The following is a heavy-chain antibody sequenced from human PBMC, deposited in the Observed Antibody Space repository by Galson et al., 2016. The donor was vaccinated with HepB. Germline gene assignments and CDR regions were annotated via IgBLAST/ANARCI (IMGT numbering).Heavy chain of an antibody. J-gene: IGHJ4*02. V-gene: IGHV3-33*01. Sequence: SLRLSCAASGFTFSSYGMHWVRQAPGKGLEWVAVIWYDESNKYYADSVKGRFTISRDNSKNTLYLQMNSLRAEDTAVYYCARDPVASSTWYYFDYWGQGTLVTVSS. CDR3: ARDPVASSTWYYFDY. CDR2: IWYDESNK. CDR1: GFTFSSYG. D-gene: IGHD4-11*01.